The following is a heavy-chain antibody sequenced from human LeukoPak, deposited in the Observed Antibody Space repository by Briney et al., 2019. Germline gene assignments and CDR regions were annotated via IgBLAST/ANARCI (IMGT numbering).Heavy chain of an antibody. J-gene: IGHJ4*02. CDR1: GFTFSSYG. Sequence: GVSLRLSCAASGFTFSSYGMHWVRQAPGKGLEWVAVTSYDGSNKNYADSVKGRFTISRDNSKNTLYLQMNSLRAEDTAVYYCAKKSPGTYYAPPDYWGQGTLVTVCS. CDR3: AKKSPGTYYAPPDY. D-gene: IGHD3-10*01. CDR2: TSYDGSNK. V-gene: IGHV3-30*18.